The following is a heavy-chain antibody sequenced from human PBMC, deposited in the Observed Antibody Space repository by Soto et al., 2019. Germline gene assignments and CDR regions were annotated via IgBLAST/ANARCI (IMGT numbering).Heavy chain of an antibody. CDR2: ISYDGSNK. CDR1: GFTFSSYG. J-gene: IGHJ5*02. V-gene: IGHV3-30*18. D-gene: IGHD3-3*01. CDR3: AKDTTDYDFWSGYPHYNWFDP. Sequence: GGSLRLSCAASGFTFSSYGMHWVRQAPGKGLEWVAVISYDGSNKYYADSVKGRFTISRDNSKNTLYLQMNSLRAEDTAVYYCAKDTTDYDFWSGYPHYNWFDPWGQGTLVTVSS.